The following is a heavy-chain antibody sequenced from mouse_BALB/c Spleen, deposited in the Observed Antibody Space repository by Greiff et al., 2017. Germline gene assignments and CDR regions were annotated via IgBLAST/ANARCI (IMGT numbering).Heavy chain of an antibody. V-gene: IGHV5-6*02. CDR3: ARHRAYDGYSRDFDV. CDR1: GFTFSSYG. J-gene: IGHJ1*01. Sequence: DVKLVESGGDLVKPGGSLKLSCAASGFTFSSYGMSWVRQTPDKRLEWVATISSGGSYTYYPDSVKGRFTISRDNANNTLYLQMSSLKSEDTAMYYCARHRAYDGYSRDFDVWGAGTTVTVSS. D-gene: IGHD2-3*01. CDR2: ISSGGSYT.